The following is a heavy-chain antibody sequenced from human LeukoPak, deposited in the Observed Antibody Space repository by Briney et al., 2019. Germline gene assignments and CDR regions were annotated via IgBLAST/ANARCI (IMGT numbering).Heavy chain of an antibody. V-gene: IGHV4-34*01. CDR3: ARGGYCSGGSCYPPLDY. CDR1: GGSFSGYY. D-gene: IGHD2-15*01. CDR2: INHSRST. J-gene: IGHJ4*02. Sequence: SETLSLTCAVYGGSFSGYYWSWIRQPPGKGLEWIGEINHSRSTNYNPSLKSRVTISVDTSKNQFSLKLSSVTAADTAVYYCARGGYCSGGSCYPPLDYWGQGTLVTVSS.